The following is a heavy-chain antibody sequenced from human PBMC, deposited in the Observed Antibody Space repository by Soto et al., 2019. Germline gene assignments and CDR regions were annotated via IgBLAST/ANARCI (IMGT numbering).Heavy chain of an antibody. Sequence: SETLSLTCSIYSGSLSGYYRSWIRQPPGKALEWIGEISRSGNTNYSPSLKSRVSISIATSKKQFSLNLASVSAADTAVYYCARAPKVSGSSQTRPDFWGQGTLVTVSS. J-gene: IGHJ4*02. V-gene: IGHV4-34*01. CDR2: ISRSGNT. D-gene: IGHD6-6*01. CDR1: SGSLSGYY. CDR3: ARAPKVSGSSQTRPDF.